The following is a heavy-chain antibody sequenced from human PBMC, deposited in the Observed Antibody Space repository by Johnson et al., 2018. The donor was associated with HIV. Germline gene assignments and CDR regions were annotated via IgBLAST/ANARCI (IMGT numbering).Heavy chain of an antibody. CDR2: ISFDGSNK. CDR1: GFTFSGSA. D-gene: IGHD3-22*01. CDR3: AKERGYDSSGYNRWYVPDAFDI. Sequence: QVQLVESGGGLVQPGGSLKLSCAASGFTFSGSAMHWVRQASGKGLEWVAVISFDGSNKYYTDSVKGRFTISRDNSRNTMYLQMNSLRAEDTAVYYCAKERGYDSSGYNRWYVPDAFDIWGQGTMVTVSS. V-gene: IGHV3-30*04. J-gene: IGHJ3*02.